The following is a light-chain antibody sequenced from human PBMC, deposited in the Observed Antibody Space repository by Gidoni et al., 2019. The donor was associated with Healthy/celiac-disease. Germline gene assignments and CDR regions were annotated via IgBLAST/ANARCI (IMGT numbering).Light chain of an antibody. Sequence: QSVLTQPPSASGPPGQGVTISCSGSSSNIGSNTVTWYQQPPGTAPKLLIYSNNQRPSGVPDRFSGSKSGTSASLAISGLQSEDEADYYCAAWDDSLNGVVFGGGTKLTVL. V-gene: IGLV1-44*01. CDR3: AAWDDSLNGVV. CDR1: SSNIGSNT. J-gene: IGLJ2*01. CDR2: SNN.